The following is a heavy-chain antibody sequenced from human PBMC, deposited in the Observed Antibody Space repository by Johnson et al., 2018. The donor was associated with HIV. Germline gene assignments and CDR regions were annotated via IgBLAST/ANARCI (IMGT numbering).Heavy chain of an antibody. CDR1: GFTFSSYG. CDR3: ARDASRGYGSELDAFDI. CDR2: IRYDGSNK. J-gene: IGHJ3*02. D-gene: IGHD3-10*01. Sequence: QVQLVESGGGVVQPGGSLRLSCAASGFTFSSYGMHWVRQAPGKGLEWVAFIRYDGSNKYYADSVKGRFTISRDNSRNTLFLQMNSLRAEDTAVYYCARDASRGYGSELDAFDIWGQGTMVTVSS. V-gene: IGHV3-30*02.